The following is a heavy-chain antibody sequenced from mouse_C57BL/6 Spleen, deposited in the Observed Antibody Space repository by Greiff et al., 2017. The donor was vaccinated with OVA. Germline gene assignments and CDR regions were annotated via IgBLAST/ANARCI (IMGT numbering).Heavy chain of an antibody. D-gene: IGHD2-4*01. CDR1: GYTFTDYY. V-gene: IGHV1-26*01. CDR2: INPNNGGT. Sequence: EVQLQQSGPELVKPGASVKISCKASGYTFTDYYMNWVKQSHGKSLEWIGDINPNNGGTSYNQKFKGKATLTVDKSSSTAYMELRSLTSEDSAVYYCAIDYSFAYWGQGTLVTVSA. CDR3: AIDYSFAY. J-gene: IGHJ3*01.